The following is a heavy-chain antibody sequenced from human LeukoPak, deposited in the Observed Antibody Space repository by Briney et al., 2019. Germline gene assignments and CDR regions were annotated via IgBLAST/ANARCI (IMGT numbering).Heavy chain of an antibody. J-gene: IGHJ5*02. CDR1: GFSLSTSGVG. D-gene: IGHD6-13*01. CDR2: IYWNDAK. V-gene: IGHV2-5*01. CDR3: AHLDSTNWYSDWFDP. Sequence: SGPTLGEPTQTLTLTCTFSGFSLSTSGVGVGWIRQPPGKALEWLALIYWNDAKRYSPSLKSRLTITEDTSKNQVVLTMTNMDPVDTATYYCAHLDSTNWYSDWFDPWGQGTLVTVSS.